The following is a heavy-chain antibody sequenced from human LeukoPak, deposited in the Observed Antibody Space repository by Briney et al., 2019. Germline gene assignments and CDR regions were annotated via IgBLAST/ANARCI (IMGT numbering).Heavy chain of an antibody. CDR3: ATDKIAARFFFFDY. CDR2: INPNSGGT. J-gene: IGHJ4*02. D-gene: IGHD6-6*01. Sequence: ASVKVSCKASGYTFTGYYMHWVRQAPGQGLEWMGWINPNSGGTNYAQKFQGRVTMTRDTSISTAYMELSRLRSDDTAVYYCATDKIAARFFFFDYWGQGTLVTVSS. CDR1: GYTFTGYY. V-gene: IGHV1-2*02.